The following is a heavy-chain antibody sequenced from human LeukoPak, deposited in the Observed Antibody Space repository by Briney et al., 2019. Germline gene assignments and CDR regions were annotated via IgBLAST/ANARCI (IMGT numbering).Heavy chain of an antibody. Sequence: GGSLRLSCSASGFPFSSYAMHWVRQAPGKGLEWVGRIKSKTDGGTTDYAAPVKGRFTISRDDSNNTLYLQMNSLKTEDTALYYCTRDRSYGYWGQGTLVTVSS. CDR2: IKSKTDGGTT. CDR3: TRDRSYGY. D-gene: IGHD3-10*01. J-gene: IGHJ4*02. V-gene: IGHV3-15*01. CDR1: GFPFSSYA.